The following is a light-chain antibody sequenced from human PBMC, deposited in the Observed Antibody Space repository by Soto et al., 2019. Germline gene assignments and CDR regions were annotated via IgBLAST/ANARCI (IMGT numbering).Light chain of an antibody. CDR3: AAWHDSLSGVI. CDR1: ISDVAGYNY. V-gene: IGLV2-11*01. CDR2: DVT. J-gene: IGLJ2*01. Sequence: QSALTQPRSVSGSPGQSVTISCTGTISDVAGYNYVSWYQHHPGKAPKLLISDVTKRPSWVPDRFSASKSGTSASLAISGLRSEDEADYYCAAWHDSLSGVIFGGGTKLTVL.